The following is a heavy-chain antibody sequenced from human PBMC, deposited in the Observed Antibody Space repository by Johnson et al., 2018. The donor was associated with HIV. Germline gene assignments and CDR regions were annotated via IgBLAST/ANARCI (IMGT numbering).Heavy chain of an antibody. V-gene: IGHV3-66*01. CDR2: IYSGGST. D-gene: IGHD6-13*01. CDR1: GFTVSSNY. Sequence: MMLVESGGGLVQPGRSLRLSCAASGFTVSSNYMSWVRQAPGKGLEWVSVIYSGGSTYYADSVKGRFTISRDNSKNTLYLQMNSLRAEDTAVYYCAREDGDSSSWAGAFDIWGQGTMVTVSS. CDR3: AREDGDSSSWAGAFDI. J-gene: IGHJ3*02.